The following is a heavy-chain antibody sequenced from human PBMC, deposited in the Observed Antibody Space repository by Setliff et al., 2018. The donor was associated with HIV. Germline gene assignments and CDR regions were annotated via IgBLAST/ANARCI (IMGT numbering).Heavy chain of an antibody. Sequence: SETLSLTCTVSGGSISSNSYYWGWIRQPPGKGLEWIGSIYHSGRTYYNPSLRSRVTISVDTSKNQFSLKLTSVTAADTAVYYCARDQPQDYDSLTGYYTGRYFDYWGRGTLVTVSS. CDR2: IYHSGRT. CDR1: GGSISSNSYY. D-gene: IGHD3-9*01. V-gene: IGHV4-39*07. CDR3: ARDQPQDYDSLTGYYTGRYFDY. J-gene: IGHJ4*02.